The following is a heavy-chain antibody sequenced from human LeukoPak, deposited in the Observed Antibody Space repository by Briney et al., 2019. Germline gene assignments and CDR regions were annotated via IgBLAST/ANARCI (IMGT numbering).Heavy chain of an antibody. J-gene: IGHJ4*02. CDR2: IYYSGST. D-gene: IGHD6-13*01. CDR1: GGSISSGGYY. CDR3: ARYSGSWATRTFDY. Sequence: SETLSLTCTVSGGSISSGGYYWSWIRQHPGKGLEWIGYIYYSGSTYYNPSLKSRVTISVDTSKNQFSLKLSSVTAADTAVYYCARYSGSWATRTFDYWGQGTLVTVSS. V-gene: IGHV4-31*03.